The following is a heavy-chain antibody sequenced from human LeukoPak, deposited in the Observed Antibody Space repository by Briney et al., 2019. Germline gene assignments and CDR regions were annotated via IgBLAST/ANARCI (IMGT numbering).Heavy chain of an antibody. V-gene: IGHV1-2*02. CDR2: INPNSGGT. Sequence: ASVKVSFKASGYTFTGYYMHWVRPATGQGLEWMGWINPNSGGTNYAQKFQGRATMTRETSISTAYMELSRLRWDDTAVYYCARDSTVVVIAKSHTVCNWFDPWGQGTLVTVSS. CDR1: GYTFTGYY. CDR3: ARDSTVVVIAKSHTVCNWFDP. D-gene: IGHD3-22*01. J-gene: IGHJ5*02.